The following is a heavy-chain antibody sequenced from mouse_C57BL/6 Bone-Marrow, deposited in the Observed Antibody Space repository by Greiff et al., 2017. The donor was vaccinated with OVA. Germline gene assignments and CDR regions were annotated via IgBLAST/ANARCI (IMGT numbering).Heavy chain of an antibody. Sequence: EVQLQQSGPELVKPGASVKISCKASGYSFTGYYMNWVKQSPEKSLEWIGEINPSTGGTTYNQKFKAKATLTVDKSSSTAYMQLKSLTSEDSAVYYCARGRLLLRAMDYWGQGTSVTVSS. CDR1: GYSFTGYY. CDR2: INPSTGGT. J-gene: IGHJ4*01. V-gene: IGHV1-42*01. D-gene: IGHD2-1*01. CDR3: ARGRLLLRAMDY.